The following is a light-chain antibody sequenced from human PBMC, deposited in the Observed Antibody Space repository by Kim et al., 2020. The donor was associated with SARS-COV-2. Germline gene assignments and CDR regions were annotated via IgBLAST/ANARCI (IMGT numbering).Light chain of an antibody. CDR2: EAS. J-gene: IGKJ5*01. CDR3: QQYSNWFPIT. V-gene: IGKV3-15*01. CDR1: ESVTGS. Sequence: EVVMTQSPAILSVSPGERATLSCRASESVTGSLAWYQQKPGQAPRLLIYEASTRATAVPARFSGSGSGTEFTLTISSLQSEDFAVYYCQQYSNWFPITFGRGTRLEIK.